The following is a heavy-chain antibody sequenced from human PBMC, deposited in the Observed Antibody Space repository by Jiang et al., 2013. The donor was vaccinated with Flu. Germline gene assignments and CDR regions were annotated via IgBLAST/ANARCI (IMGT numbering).Heavy chain of an antibody. D-gene: IGHD4-17*01. Sequence: GPGLVKPSETLSLTCTVSGGSISSSLYYWGWIRQPPGKGLDWIGSIYYSGNTYYKPSLKSRVAISVDTSKNQFSLKLNSVTAADTAVYYCARDDNGDHNYFDYWGQGILVTVSS. CDR1: GGSISSSLYY. CDR2: IYYSGNT. CDR3: ARDDNGDHNYFDY. J-gene: IGHJ4*02. V-gene: IGHV4-39*07.